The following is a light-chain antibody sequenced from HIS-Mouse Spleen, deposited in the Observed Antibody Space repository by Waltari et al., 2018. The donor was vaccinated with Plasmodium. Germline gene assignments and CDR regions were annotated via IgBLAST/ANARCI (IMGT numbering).Light chain of an antibody. Sequence: QSALTQPASVSGSPGQSITISCTGTSSYVGSYNLVPWYQQHPGKAPKLMTYEGSKRPSGVSNRFSGSKSGNTASLTISGLQAEDEADYYCCSYAGSSTFVVFGGGTKLTVL. CDR3: CSYAGSSTFVV. J-gene: IGLJ2*01. CDR2: EGS. CDR1: SSYVGSYNL. V-gene: IGLV2-23*03.